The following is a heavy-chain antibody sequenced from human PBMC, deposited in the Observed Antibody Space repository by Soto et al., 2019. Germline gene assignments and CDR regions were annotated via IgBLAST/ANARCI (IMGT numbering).Heavy chain of an antibody. Sequence: GESLKISCKGSGDRFTSYWIGWVRQMPGKGLEWMGIIYPGDSDTRYSPSFQGQVTISADKSISTAYLQWSSLKASDTAMYYCARRNRYSSTWFARWFDPGGQGTLVTVPS. CDR3: ARRNRYSSTWFARWFDP. J-gene: IGHJ5*02. D-gene: IGHD6-13*01. CDR2: IYPGDSDT. V-gene: IGHV5-51*01. CDR1: GDRFTSYW.